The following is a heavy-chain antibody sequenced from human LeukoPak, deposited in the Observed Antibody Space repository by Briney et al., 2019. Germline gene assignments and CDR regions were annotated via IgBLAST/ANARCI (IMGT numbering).Heavy chain of an antibody. D-gene: IGHD6-13*01. V-gene: IGHV1-8*02. CDR1: GYTFTGYY. Sequence: ASVKVSCKASGYTFTGYYMHWVRQATGQGLEWMGWMNPNSGNTGYAQKFQGRVTMTRNTSISTAYMELSSLRSEDTAVYYCASGLAATGGRDYWGQGTLVTVSS. CDR3: ASGLAATGGRDY. CDR2: MNPNSGNT. J-gene: IGHJ4*02.